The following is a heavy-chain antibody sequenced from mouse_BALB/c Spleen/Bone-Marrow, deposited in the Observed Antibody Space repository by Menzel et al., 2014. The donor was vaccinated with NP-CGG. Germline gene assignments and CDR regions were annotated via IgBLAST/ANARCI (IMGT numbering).Heavy chain of an antibody. CDR1: GFSFSNYG. J-gene: IGHJ3*01. CDR2: ISGDGRYT. D-gene: IGHD2-4*01. CDR3: ARHAYYDQTEVSFVC. Sequence: EVKLMESGGGLVKSGGSLKLSCAASGFSFSNYGMSWLRQTPEKRLERVATISGDGRYTFYSDSVKGRFTISRDNAKNNLYLQLSSLRSEDTALYYCARHAYYDQTEVSFVCWGQGTLVTVSA. V-gene: IGHV5-9-2*01.